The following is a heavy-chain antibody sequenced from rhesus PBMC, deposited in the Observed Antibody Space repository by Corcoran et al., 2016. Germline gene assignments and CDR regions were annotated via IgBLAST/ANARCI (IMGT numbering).Heavy chain of an antibody. V-gene: IGHV2-174*01. CDR3: TRRPTWGFEFDF. CDR1: GFSLTTSGMG. J-gene: IGHJ4*01. Sequence: QVTLKESGPALVKPTQTLTLTCTFSGFSLTTSGMGVGWCRPPPGKALEWVAFIYWDEDKRYSTYLKTRVTISKEDTKKQVVLTMTNMDTVDTATYYCTRRPTWGFEFDFWGQGVLVTVSS. CDR2: IYWDEDK. D-gene: IGHD7-45*01.